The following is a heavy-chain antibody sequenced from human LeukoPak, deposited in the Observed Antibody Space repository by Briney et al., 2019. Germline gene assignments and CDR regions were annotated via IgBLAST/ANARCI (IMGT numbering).Heavy chain of an antibody. J-gene: IGHJ4*02. V-gene: IGHV3-7*01. Sequence: GGSLRLSCAASGFTFSSYWMSWDRQAPGKGLEWVANIKQVGSEKYYVDSVKGRFTISRDNAKNSLYLQMNSLRAEDTAVYYCARDEGSSSWYGGFDYWGQGTLVTVSS. D-gene: IGHD6-13*01. CDR1: GFTFSSYW. CDR2: IKQVGSEK. CDR3: ARDEGSSSWYGGFDY.